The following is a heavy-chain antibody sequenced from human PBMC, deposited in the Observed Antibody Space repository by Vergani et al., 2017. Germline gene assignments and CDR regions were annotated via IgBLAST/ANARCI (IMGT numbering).Heavy chain of an antibody. CDR2: IKQDGSEK. J-gene: IGHJ6*03. Sequence: EVQLVESGGGLVQPGGSLRLSCAASGFTFSSYWMSWVRQAPGKGLEWVANIKQDGSEKYYVDSVKGRFTISRDNAKNSLYLQMNSLRAEDTAVYYCARVGTQQLDVGYYYYMDVWGKGTTVTVSS. CDR3: ARVGTQQLDVGYYYYMDV. CDR1: GFTFSSYW. D-gene: IGHD6-13*01. V-gene: IGHV3-7*01.